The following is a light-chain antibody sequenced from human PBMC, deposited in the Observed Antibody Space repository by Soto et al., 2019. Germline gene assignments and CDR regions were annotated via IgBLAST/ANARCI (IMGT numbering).Light chain of an antibody. J-gene: IGKJ3*01. V-gene: IGKV1-12*01. Sequence: DFPMTQSPSSVSASVGDRLTITCRASHDIGTWLAWYQQKPGKAPKLLIYAASSLQSGVPSRFSGSGSGTDFSLTISSLQPEDFATYYCLQANTFPRAFGPGTKVDIK. CDR3: LQANTFPRA. CDR2: AAS. CDR1: HDIGTW.